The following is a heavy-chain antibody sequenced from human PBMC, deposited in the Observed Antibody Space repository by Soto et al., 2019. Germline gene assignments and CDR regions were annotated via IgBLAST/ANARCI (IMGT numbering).Heavy chain of an antibody. D-gene: IGHD2-2*02. V-gene: IGHV3-11*01. CDR3: ARTLLLGYCSSTSCYRDEGAFDI. CDR2: ISSSGSTI. Sequence: GWSLRLSCAASGFTFSDYYMSWIRQAPGKGLEWVSYISSSGSTIYYADSVKGRFTISRDNAKNSLYLQMNSLRAEDTAVYYCARTLLLGYCSSTSCYRDEGAFDIWGQGTMVTVSS. J-gene: IGHJ3*02. CDR1: GFTFSDYY.